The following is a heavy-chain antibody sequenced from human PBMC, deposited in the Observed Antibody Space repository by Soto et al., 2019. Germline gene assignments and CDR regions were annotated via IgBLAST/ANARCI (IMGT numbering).Heavy chain of an antibody. J-gene: IGHJ5*02. V-gene: IGHV4-4*02. CDR2: IYHSGRT. Sequence: QVQLQESGPGLVKPSGTLSLTCAVSGGSISSSNWWSWVRQPPGKGLEWIGEIYHSGRTNYNPSLNSRVTISVDKPKNQFSLKLSSVTAADTAVYYRARDDTRFAFDPRGQGPLVTVSS. D-gene: IGHD3-10*01. CDR1: GGSISSSNW. CDR3: ARDDTRFAFDP.